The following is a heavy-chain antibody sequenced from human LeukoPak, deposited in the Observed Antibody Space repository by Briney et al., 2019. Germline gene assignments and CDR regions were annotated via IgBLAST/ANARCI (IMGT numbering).Heavy chain of an antibody. D-gene: IGHD3-3*01. Sequence: GGSLRLSCTASGFTFGDYAMSWVRQAPGKGLEWVGFIRSKAYGGTTEYAASVKGRFTISRDDSKSIAYLQMNSLKTEDTAVYYCTRAGLDFWSGYLIDYWGQGTLVTVSS. CDR3: TRAGLDFWSGYLIDY. CDR1: GFTFGDYA. J-gene: IGHJ4*02. V-gene: IGHV3-49*04. CDR2: IRSKAYGGTT.